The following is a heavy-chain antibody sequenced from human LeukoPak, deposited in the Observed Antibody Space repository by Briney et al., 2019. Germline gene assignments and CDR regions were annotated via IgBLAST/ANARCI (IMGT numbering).Heavy chain of an antibody. CDR2: IYWNDDK. D-gene: IGHD5-18*01. J-gene: IGHJ4*02. V-gene: IGHV2-5*01. CDR1: GFSLRTSGVG. CDR3: ARVDTSMITVAFHY. Sequence: SGPTLVNPTQTLTLTCTFSGFSLRTSGVGVGWIRQPPGKALEWLALIYWNDDKRYSPSLKSRLSIAKDTSKNQVVLTMTSVDPVDTATYYCARVDTSMITVAFHYWGQGTLVTVSS.